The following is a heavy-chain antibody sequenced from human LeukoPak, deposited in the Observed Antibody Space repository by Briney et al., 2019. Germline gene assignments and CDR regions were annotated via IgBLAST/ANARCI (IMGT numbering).Heavy chain of an antibody. CDR1: GFTFSSYA. J-gene: IGHJ4*02. D-gene: IGHD1-14*01. V-gene: IGHV3-23*01. CDR2: ISGTGGST. CDR3: ATWLPGTLHY. Sequence: GGSLRLSCAASGFTFSSYAMTWVRQAPGKGLEWVSSISGTGGSTYYADSVKGRFTISRDNSENTVYLQMNSLTAEDTATYYCATWLPGTLHYWGQRTLVTVSS.